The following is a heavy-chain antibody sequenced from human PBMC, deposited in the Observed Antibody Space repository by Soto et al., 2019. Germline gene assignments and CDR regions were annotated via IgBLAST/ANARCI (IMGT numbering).Heavy chain of an antibody. V-gene: IGHV3-11*05. D-gene: IGHD4-17*01. Sequence: QVQLVESGGGLVKPGGSLRLSCAASGFTFSDYYMSWIRQAPGKGLEWVSYISSSSSYTNYADSVKGRFTISRDNAKNALYLQMNSLRAEDTAVYYCARDLYGAGWFDPWGQGTLVTVSS. CDR3: ARDLYGAGWFDP. J-gene: IGHJ5*02. CDR1: GFTFSDYY. CDR2: ISSSSSYT.